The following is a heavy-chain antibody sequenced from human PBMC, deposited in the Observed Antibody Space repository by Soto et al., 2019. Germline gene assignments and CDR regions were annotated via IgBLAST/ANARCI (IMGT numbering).Heavy chain of an antibody. Sequence: QVQLQQWGAGLLKPSETLSLTCAVYGGSFSGYYWSWIRQPPGKGLEWIGEINHSGSTNYNPSLKIRVTISVDTSKNQFSLKLSSVTAADTAVYYCATQSIAAAPGWFDPWGQGTLVTVSS. D-gene: IGHD6-13*01. CDR1: GGSFSGYY. V-gene: IGHV4-34*01. CDR3: ATQSIAAAPGWFDP. J-gene: IGHJ5*02. CDR2: INHSGST.